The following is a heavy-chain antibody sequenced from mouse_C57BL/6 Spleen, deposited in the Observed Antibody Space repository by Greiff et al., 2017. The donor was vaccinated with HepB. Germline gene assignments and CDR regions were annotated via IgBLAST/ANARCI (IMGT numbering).Heavy chain of an antibody. CDR1: GYTFTSYW. J-gene: IGHJ1*03. CDR3: AMTYFDV. V-gene: IGHV1-69*01. CDR2: IDPSDSYT. Sequence: VKLQQPGAELVMPGASVKLSCKASGYTFTSYWMHWVKQRPGQGLEWIGEIDPSDSYTNYNQKFKGKSTLTVDKSSSTAYMQLSSLTSEDSAVYYCAMTYFDVGHRDHGHRLL.